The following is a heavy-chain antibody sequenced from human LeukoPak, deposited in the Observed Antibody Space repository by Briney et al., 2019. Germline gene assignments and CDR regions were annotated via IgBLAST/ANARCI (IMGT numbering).Heavy chain of an antibody. V-gene: IGHV3-30*18. CDR2: ISYDGGNK. CDR1: GFTFSSFG. Sequence: GGSLRLSCAASGFTFSSFGMHWVRQAPGKGLEWVAVISYDGGNKYYADSVKGRFTISRDNSKNTLYLQMNSLRAEDTAVYYCAKVSRGCSSTSCYVGRGAFDIWGQGTMVTVSS. CDR3: AKVSRGCSSTSCYVGRGAFDI. D-gene: IGHD2-2*01. J-gene: IGHJ3*02.